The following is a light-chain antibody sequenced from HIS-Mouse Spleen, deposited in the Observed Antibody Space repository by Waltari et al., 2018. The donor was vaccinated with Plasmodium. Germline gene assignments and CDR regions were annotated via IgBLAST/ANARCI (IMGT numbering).Light chain of an antibody. Sequence: AIQFTQSPSPPPASVGDRVTITCRASQGISRALAWYQQKPGKSPKLLIYDASSLESGVPSRFSGSGSGTDFTLTISSLQPEDFATYYCQQFNSYPLTFGGGTKVEIK. CDR2: DAS. J-gene: IGKJ4*01. V-gene: IGKV1-13*02. CDR3: QQFNSYPLT. CDR1: QGISRA.